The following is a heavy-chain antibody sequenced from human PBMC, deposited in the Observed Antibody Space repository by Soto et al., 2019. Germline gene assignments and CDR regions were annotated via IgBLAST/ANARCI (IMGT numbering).Heavy chain of an antibody. D-gene: IGHD3-10*01. Sequence: GGSLRLSCAASGFTFSTYSMNWVRQAPGKGLEWVSYISLSSTAISYADSVKGRFAISRDNAKNSLYLQMNSLRAEDTAVYYCARGSGSGSYFGHWGQGTLVTVSS. V-gene: IGHV3-48*01. CDR3: ARGSGSGSYFGH. CDR2: ISLSSTAI. CDR1: GFTFSTYS. J-gene: IGHJ4*02.